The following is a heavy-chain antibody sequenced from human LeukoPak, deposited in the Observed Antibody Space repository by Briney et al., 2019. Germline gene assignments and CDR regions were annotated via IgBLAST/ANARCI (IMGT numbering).Heavy chain of an antibody. Sequence: PGRSLRLSCAASGFTFTSFVISWVRQAPGNGLEWVSSISTSGGSTYYADYVKGCFTISRDNSKNTLYLQMNRLRAEDTAEYYWARDLGYCTNGACHTRFDYWGQGTLVTVSS. CDR3: ARDLGYCTNGACHTRFDY. V-gene: IGHV3-23*01. CDR1: GFTFTSFV. D-gene: IGHD2-8*01. J-gene: IGHJ4*02. CDR2: ISTSGGST.